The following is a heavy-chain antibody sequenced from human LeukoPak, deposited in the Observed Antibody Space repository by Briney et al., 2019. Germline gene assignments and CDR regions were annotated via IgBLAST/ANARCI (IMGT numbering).Heavy chain of an antibody. Sequence: PSETLSLTCTVSGGSISSYYWSWIRQPPGKGLEWIGEINHSGNTNYNPSLKSRVTISVDTSKNQFSLKLSSVTAADTAVYYCARHISHYYYYMDVWGKGTTVTISS. CDR1: GGSISSYY. D-gene: IGHD2-21*01. CDR3: ARHISHYYYYMDV. CDR2: INHSGNT. J-gene: IGHJ6*03. V-gene: IGHV4-34*01.